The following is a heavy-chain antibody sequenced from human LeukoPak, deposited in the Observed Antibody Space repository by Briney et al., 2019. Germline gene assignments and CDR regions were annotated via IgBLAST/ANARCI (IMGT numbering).Heavy chain of an antibody. CDR3: ASLYYGSGSYFFDY. V-gene: IGHV4-39*07. J-gene: IGHJ4*02. Sequence: SGTLSLTCTVSGGSITNSSYYWSWIRQPPGKGLEWIGEINHSGSTNYNPSLKSRVTISVDTSKNQFSLKLSSVTAADTAVYYCASLYYGSGSYFFDYWGQGTLVTVSS. CDR2: INHSGST. D-gene: IGHD3-10*01. CDR1: GGSITNSSYY.